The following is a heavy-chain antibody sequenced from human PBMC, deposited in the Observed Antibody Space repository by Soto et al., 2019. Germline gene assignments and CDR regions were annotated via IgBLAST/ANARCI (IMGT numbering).Heavy chain of an antibody. CDR1: GFTFSSYS. Sequence: GGSLRLSCAASGFTFSSYSMNWVRQAPGKGLEWVSSISSSSSYIYYADSVKGRFTISRDNAKNSLYLQMNSLRAEDTAVYYCARDRVAVDGDYYYYGMDVWGQGTTVTVSS. V-gene: IGHV3-21*01. J-gene: IGHJ6*02. CDR2: ISSSSSYI. CDR3: ARDRVAVDGDYYYYGMDV. D-gene: IGHD6-19*01.